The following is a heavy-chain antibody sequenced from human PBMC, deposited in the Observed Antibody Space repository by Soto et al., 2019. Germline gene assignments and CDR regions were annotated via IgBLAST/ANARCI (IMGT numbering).Heavy chain of an antibody. CDR1: GYTFSDYA. D-gene: IGHD1-1*01. V-gene: IGHV3-30*18. Sequence: QVQLVESGGGVVQPGRSLRLSCEASGYTFSDYAIHWVRLAAGKGLEWVAAISYDGLSSIYADSVKGRFTISRDNSKNTLSLQMNSLRLEDTAVYYCAKETTRFAVPPALDYWGQGTLVTVS. J-gene: IGHJ4*02. CDR3: AKETTRFAVPPALDY. CDR2: ISYDGLSS.